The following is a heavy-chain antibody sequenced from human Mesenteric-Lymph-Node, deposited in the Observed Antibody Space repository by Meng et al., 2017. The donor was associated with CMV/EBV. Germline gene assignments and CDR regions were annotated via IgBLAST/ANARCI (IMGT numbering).Heavy chain of an antibody. CDR2: ISYDGSNK. Sequence: GGSLRLSCAAFGFTFSSYAMHWVRQAPGKGLEWVAVISYDGSNKYYADSVKGRFTISRDNSKNTLYLQMNSLRAEDTAVYYCARDRRGYCSSTSCYRHYGMDVWGQGTTVTVSS. CDR1: GFTFSSYA. D-gene: IGHD2-2*01. V-gene: IGHV3-30*04. CDR3: ARDRRGYCSSTSCYRHYGMDV. J-gene: IGHJ6*02.